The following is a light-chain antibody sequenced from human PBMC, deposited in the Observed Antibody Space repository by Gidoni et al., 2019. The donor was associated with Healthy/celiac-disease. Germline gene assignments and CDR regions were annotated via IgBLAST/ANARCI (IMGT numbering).Light chain of an antibody. V-gene: IGKV3-15*01. CDR1: QSVSSN. CDR2: GAS. CDR3: QQYNNWPLYT. Sequence: EIVMPPSPATLSVSPGERATLPCRASQSVSSNLAWYQQKPGQAPRLLIYGASTRATGIPARFSGSGSGTEFTLTISSLQSEDFAVYYCQQYNNWPLYTFGQGTKLEIK. J-gene: IGKJ2*01.